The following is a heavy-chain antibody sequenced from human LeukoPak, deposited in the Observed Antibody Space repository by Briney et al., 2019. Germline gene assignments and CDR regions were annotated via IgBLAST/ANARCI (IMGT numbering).Heavy chain of an antibody. CDR1: GYTFTDYY. CDR3: ARGSIVATISGYYGMDV. J-gene: IGHJ6*02. Sequence: ASVKVSCQASGYTFTDYYMHWVRQAPGQGLEWMGWINPNSGGTNYAQKFQGWVTMTRDTSISTAYMELSRLRSDDTAVYYCARGSIVATISGYYGMDVWGQGTTVTVSS. V-gene: IGHV1-2*04. D-gene: IGHD5-12*01. CDR2: INPNSGGT.